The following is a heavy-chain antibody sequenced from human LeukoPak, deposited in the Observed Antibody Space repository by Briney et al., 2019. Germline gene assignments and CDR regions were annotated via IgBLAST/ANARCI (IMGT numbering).Heavy chain of an antibody. CDR2: INSDGSST. CDR1: GFTFSSYW. V-gene: IGHV3-74*01. J-gene: IGHJ4*02. CDR3: AKDATPFPPIWFGDTFDY. Sequence: GGSLRLSCAASGFTFSSYWMHWVRQAPGKGLVWVSRINSDGSSTSYADSVKDRFTISRDNAKNTLYLQMNSLRAEDTAVYYCAKDATPFPPIWFGDTFDYWGQGTLVTVSS. D-gene: IGHD3-10*01.